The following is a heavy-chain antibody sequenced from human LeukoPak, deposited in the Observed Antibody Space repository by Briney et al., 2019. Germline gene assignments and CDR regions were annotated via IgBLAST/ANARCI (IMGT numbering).Heavy chain of an antibody. CDR1: GFTFSSYW. CDR2: IKQDGSEK. J-gene: IGHJ6*03. V-gene: IGHV3-7*01. Sequence: GGSLRLSCAASGFTFSSYWMSWVRKAQGKGMERVANIKQDGSEKYYANSVQGRFTIPRDNATNSLYLQMNSLRAEDTAVYYCARGHTLLWFGAGGPDYYYYMDVWGKGTTVTVSS. D-gene: IGHD3-10*01. CDR3: ARGHTLLWFGAGGPDYYYYMDV.